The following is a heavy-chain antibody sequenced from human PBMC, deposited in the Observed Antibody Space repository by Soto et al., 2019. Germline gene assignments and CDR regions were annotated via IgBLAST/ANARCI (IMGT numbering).Heavy chain of an antibody. CDR3: ARDVGVAGTIDY. D-gene: IGHD6-19*01. J-gene: IGHJ4*02. CDR2: INPNSGGT. Sequence: SVKVSCKASVYTFTGYYMHCVRQAPGQGLEWMGWINPNSGGTNYAQKLQGRVTMTTDTSTSTAYMELRSLRSDDTAVYYCARDVGVAGTIDYWGQGTLVTVSS. V-gene: IGHV1-2*02. CDR1: VYTFTGYY.